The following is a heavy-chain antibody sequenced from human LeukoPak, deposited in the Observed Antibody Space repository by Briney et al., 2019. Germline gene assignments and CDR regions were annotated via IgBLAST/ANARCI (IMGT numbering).Heavy chain of an antibody. Sequence: SETLSLTFAVYGGSFSGYYWSWIRQPPGKGLEWIGEINHSGSTNYNPSLKSRVTISVDTSKNQFSLKLSSVTAADTAVYYCATQSDGYCSGGSCSKRFDPWGQGTLVTVSS. CDR3: ATQSDGYCSGGSCSKRFDP. D-gene: IGHD2-15*01. V-gene: IGHV4-34*01. CDR1: GGSFSGYY. CDR2: INHSGST. J-gene: IGHJ5*02.